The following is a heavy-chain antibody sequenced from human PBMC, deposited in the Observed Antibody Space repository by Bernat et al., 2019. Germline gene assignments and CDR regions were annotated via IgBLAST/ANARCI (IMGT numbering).Heavy chain of an antibody. Sequence: EVQPVESGGGLVQPGGSLGLSCAAPGFTFSSYWIGWVRQAPGKGLGWVANIKQDGSEKYYVDSVKGRFTISRDNAKNSLYLQMNSLRAEDTAVYYCARAFEEWLVKRYWYFDLWGRGTLVTVSS. J-gene: IGHJ2*01. CDR1: GFTFSSYW. CDR2: IKQDGSEK. CDR3: ARAFEEWLVKRYWYFDL. D-gene: IGHD6-19*01. V-gene: IGHV3-7*01.